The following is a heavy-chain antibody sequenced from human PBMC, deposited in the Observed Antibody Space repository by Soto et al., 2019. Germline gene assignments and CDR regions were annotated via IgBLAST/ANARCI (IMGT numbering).Heavy chain of an antibody. D-gene: IGHD1-26*01. V-gene: IGHV3-53*01. CDR1: GFTVSSYY. J-gene: IGHJ4*02. CDR3: ARAFGGSYDY. Sequence: HPGGSLRLSCAASGFTVSSYYMNWVRLVPEKGLEWVSVIYSSGPTFYSDSVRGRFTISRDISKNTLYLQMNSLRVEDTAVYYCARAFGGSYDYWGQGTRVTVSS. CDR2: IYSSGPT.